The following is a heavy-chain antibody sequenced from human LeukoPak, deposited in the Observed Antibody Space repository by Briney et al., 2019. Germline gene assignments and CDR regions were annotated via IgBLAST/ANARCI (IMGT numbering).Heavy chain of an antibody. D-gene: IGHD2-21*02. CDR3: ARVATAGDYGLMNL. V-gene: IGHV4-39*07. Sequence: SETLSLTCTVSGGSISSRSYYWGWIRQPPGKGMEWIGSIYYDGTTYYNPSLKSQFTMSVDTSKNQFSLKVISVTAADTAVYYCARVATAGDYGLMNLWGQGILVTVSS. CDR2: IYYDGTT. CDR1: GGSISSRSYY. J-gene: IGHJ5*02.